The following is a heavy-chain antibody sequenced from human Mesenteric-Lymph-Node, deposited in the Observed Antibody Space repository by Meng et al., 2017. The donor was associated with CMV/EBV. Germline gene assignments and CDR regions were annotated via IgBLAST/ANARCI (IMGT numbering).Heavy chain of an antibody. CDR1: GASITSGSYY. V-gene: IGHV4-39*07. J-gene: IGHJ4*02. CDR2: IYYSGST. Sequence: SETLSLTCTVSGASITSGSYYWGWIRQPPGKGLEWIGSIYYSGSTYYNPSLKSRVTISVDTSKNQFSLKLSSVTAADTAVYYCAREGAAAADYWGQGTLVTVSS. CDR3: AREGAAAADY. D-gene: IGHD6-13*01.